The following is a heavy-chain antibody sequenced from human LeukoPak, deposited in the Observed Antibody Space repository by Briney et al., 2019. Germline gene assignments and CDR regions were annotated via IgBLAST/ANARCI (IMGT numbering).Heavy chain of an antibody. D-gene: IGHD1-14*01. J-gene: IGHJ4*02. Sequence: TGGSLRLSCAASGVTVSNTYMTWVRQPPGKGLEWVSIIYSDGSTLYADSLTGRFAISRDNSKNTLYLQMNSLGAEDTAVYYCVRAPNQYYFDSWGQGTLVTVSS. CDR3: VRAPNQYYFDS. CDR1: GVTVSNTY. V-gene: IGHV3-53*01. CDR2: IYSDGST.